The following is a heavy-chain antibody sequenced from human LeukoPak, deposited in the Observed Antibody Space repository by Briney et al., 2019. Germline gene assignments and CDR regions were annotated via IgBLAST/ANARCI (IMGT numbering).Heavy chain of an antibody. J-gene: IGHJ6*02. CDR3: ARDIIAVAGRSYYYYGMDV. Sequence: PGGSLRLSCAASGFTFSSYWMHWVRQAPGKGLVWVSRINSDGSSTSYADSVKGRFTISRDNAKTTLYLQMNSLRAEDTAVYYCARDIIAVAGRSYYYYGMDVWGQGTTVTVSS. CDR1: GFTFSSYW. CDR2: INSDGSST. V-gene: IGHV3-74*01. D-gene: IGHD6-19*01.